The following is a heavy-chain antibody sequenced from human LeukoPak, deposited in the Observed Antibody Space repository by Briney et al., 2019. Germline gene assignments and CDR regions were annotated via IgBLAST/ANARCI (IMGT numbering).Heavy chain of an antibody. CDR3: ARQDCDILTGYYRYFDY. CDR2: ISSSGSTI. J-gene: IGHJ4*02. Sequence: GGSLRLSCAASGFTFSSYEMNWVRQAPGKGLEWVTYISSSGSTIYYADSVKGRFTISRGNAKNSLYLQMNSLRAEDTAVYYCARQDCDILTGYYRYFDYWGQGTLVTVSS. D-gene: IGHD3-9*01. CDR1: GFTFSSYE. V-gene: IGHV3-48*03.